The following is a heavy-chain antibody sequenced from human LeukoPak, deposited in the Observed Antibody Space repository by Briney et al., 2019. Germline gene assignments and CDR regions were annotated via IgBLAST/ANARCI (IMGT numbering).Heavy chain of an antibody. CDR2: ISAYNGNT. CDR3: ARDGTNDYVWGSYRSDYFDY. J-gene: IGHJ4*02. V-gene: IGHV1-18*04. Sequence: ASVKVSCKASGYTFTGYYMHWVRQAPGQGLEWMGWISAYNGNTNYAQKLQGRVTMTTDTSTSTAYMELRSLRSDDTAVYYCARDGTNDYVWGSYRSDYFDYWGQGTLVTVSS. D-gene: IGHD3-16*02. CDR1: GYTFTGYY.